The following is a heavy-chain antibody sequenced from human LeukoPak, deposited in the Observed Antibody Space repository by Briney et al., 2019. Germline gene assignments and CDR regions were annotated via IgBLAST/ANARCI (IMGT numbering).Heavy chain of an antibody. CDR2: ISPDGSTT. D-gene: IGHD3-16*01. CDR3: AREFMIGNSLFSYFDY. CDR1: GFTFSNYW. V-gene: IGHV3-74*01. J-gene: IGHJ4*02. Sequence: GGSLRLSCAASGFTFSNYWIHWLRQAPGEGPVWVSRISPDGSTTHFADSVKGRFALSRDNAENTVYLQMNSLRAEDRAVYYCAREFMIGNSLFSYFDYWGQGALVTISS.